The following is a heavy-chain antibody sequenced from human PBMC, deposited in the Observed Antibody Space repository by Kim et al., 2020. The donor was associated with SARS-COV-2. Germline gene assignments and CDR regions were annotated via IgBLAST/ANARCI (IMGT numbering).Heavy chain of an antibody. CDR3: AKDGYSGYGKGWFDP. D-gene: IGHD5-12*01. Sequence: GGSLRLSCAASGFTFSSYAMHWVRQAPGKGLEWVAVIWYDGSNKYYADSVKGRFTISRDNSKNTLYLQMNSLRAEDTAVYYCAKDGYSGYGKGWFDPWGQGTLVTVSS. V-gene: IGHV3-33*06. CDR1: GFTFSSYA. J-gene: IGHJ5*02. CDR2: IWYDGSNK.